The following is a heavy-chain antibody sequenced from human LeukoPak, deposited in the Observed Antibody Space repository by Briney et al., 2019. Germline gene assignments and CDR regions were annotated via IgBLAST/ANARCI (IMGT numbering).Heavy chain of an antibody. CDR2: IKSKPNGGTT. CDR3: ATGGYYFDY. V-gene: IGHV3-15*01. D-gene: IGHD3-16*01. CDR1: GFTFSNAW. Sequence: GGSLRLSCAGSGFTFSNAWMNWVRQVPGKGLEWVGRIKSKPNGGTTDCAAPVKGRFSISRDDSKNTVYVQMNSLKTEDTAVYYCATGGYYFDYWGQGTLVTVSS. J-gene: IGHJ4*02.